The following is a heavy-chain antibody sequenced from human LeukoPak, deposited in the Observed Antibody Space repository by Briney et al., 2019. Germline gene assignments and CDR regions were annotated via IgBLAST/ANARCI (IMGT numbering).Heavy chain of an antibody. J-gene: IGHJ3*02. V-gene: IGHV1-69*13. D-gene: IGHD3-22*01. Sequence: PVKVPCKASGGTFSSYAISWVRQAPGQGLEWMGGIIPIFGTANYAQKFQGRVTITADESTSTAYMELSSLRSEDTAVYYCARGGYYYDSSGYYNAFDIWGQGTMVTVSS. CDR2: IIPIFGTA. CDR3: ARGGYYYDSSGYYNAFDI. CDR1: GGTFSSYA.